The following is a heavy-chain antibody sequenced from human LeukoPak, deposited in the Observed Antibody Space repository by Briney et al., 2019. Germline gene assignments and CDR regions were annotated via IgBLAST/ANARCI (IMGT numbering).Heavy chain of an antibody. J-gene: IGHJ4*02. CDR1: GFTFSSYW. V-gene: IGHV3-74*01. CDR3: ARGGYYYDSSGYSPLFDY. Sequence: PPGGSLRLSCAASGFTFSSYWMHWVRQAPGKGLVWVSRINSDGSSTSYADSVKGRFTISRDNAKNTLYLQMNSLRAEDTAVYYCARGGYYYDSSGYSPLFDYWGQGTLVTVSS. D-gene: IGHD3-22*01. CDR2: INSDGSST.